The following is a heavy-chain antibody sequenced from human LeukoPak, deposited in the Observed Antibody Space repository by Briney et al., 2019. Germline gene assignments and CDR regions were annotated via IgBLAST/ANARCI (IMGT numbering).Heavy chain of an antibody. CDR2: VYRSGGT. V-gene: IGHV4-4*02. J-gene: IGHJ3*01. Sequence: PSGTLSLTCAVSGDSISDKYWWRWVRQFPDKGLEWIGEVYRSGGTSYNPSLKSRVTVSIDYSKNQFSLNLRSVTAAGTAVYYCGRHANGDSSAAFDLWGQGTMVFVSS. D-gene: IGHD2-8*01. CDR1: GDSISDKYW. CDR3: GRHANGDSSAAFDL.